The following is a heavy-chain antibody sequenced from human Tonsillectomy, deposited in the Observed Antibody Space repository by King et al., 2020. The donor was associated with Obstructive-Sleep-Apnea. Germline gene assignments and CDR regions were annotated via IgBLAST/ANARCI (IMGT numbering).Heavy chain of an antibody. J-gene: IGHJ2*01. CDR1: GFTFSSYW. CDR2: IKQDGSEK. CDR3: ARARLLGYCSGGSCYSWYFDL. Sequence: QLVQSGGGLVQPGGSLRLSCAASGFTFSSYWMSWVRQAPGKGLEWVANIKQDGSEKYYVDSVKGRFTISRDNAKNSLSLQMNSLRAEDTAVYYCARARLLGYCSGGSCYSWYFDLWGRGTLVTVSS. D-gene: IGHD2-15*01. V-gene: IGHV3-7*03.